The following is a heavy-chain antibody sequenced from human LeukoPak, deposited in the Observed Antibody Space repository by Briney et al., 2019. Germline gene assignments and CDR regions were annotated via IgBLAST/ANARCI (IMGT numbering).Heavy chain of an antibody. D-gene: IGHD6-19*01. Sequence: GASVKVSCKASGYTFTGYYMHWVRQAPGQGLEWMGWINPNSGGTNYAQKFQGRVTMTRDTSISTAYMELSRLRSDDTAVYYCARDLSGYSSGWTFWGQGTMVTVSS. CDR2: INPNSGGT. V-gene: IGHV1-2*02. J-gene: IGHJ3*01. CDR3: ARDLSGYSSGWTF. CDR1: GYTFTGYY.